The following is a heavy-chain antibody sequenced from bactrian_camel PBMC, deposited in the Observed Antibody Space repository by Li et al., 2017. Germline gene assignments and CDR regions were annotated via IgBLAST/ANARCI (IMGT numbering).Heavy chain of an antibody. CDR3: GARRTDGSGCGLSALPIRS. Sequence: VQLVESGGGSVQAGGSLTLSCLASGYTYSSTCMGWFRQVPGQEREGVAAIYTRGGGTYYADSTKGRFTISQDNVKSTINLQMNNLKPEDTAMHYCGARRTDGSGCGLSALPIRSWGQGTQVTVS. J-gene: IGHJ6*01. V-gene: IGHV3S40*01. D-gene: IGHD2*01. CDR2: IYTRGGGT. CDR1: GYTYSSTC.